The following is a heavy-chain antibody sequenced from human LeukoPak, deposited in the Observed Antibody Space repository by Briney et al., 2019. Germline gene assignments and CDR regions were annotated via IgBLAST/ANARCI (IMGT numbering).Heavy chain of an antibody. CDR2: RRPYGDEK. CDR3: ARDPYYYNSGSFAAFDI. V-gene: IGHV3-7*01. CDR1: GFTFSTYC. J-gene: IGHJ3*02. D-gene: IGHD3-10*01. Sequence: WGSLTLTCADSGFTFSTYCMTWLQQSQGPGMELVGNRRPYGDEKYYVDSVKGRFTISKDNAKNSLYLQMDSLPAEDTALYYCARDPYYYNSGSFAAFDIWGQGTMVTVSS.